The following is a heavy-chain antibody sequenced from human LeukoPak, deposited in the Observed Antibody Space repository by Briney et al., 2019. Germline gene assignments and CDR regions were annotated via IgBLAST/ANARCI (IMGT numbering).Heavy chain of an antibody. CDR1: GDSVSSKSAA. CDR3: ARGRPAYYGMDV. CDR2: TYYKSKWYN. J-gene: IGHJ6*02. V-gene: IGHV6-1*01. Sequence: SQTLSLTCAISGDSVSSKSAAWNWIRQSPSRGLGWLGRTYYKSKWYNDYAVSVESRITVNPDTSKNQFSLQLNSVTPEDTAVYYCARGRPAYYGMDVWGQGTTVAVSS.